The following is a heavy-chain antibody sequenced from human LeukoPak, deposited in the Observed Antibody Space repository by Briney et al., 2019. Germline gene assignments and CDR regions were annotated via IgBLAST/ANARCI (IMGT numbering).Heavy chain of an antibody. CDR3: ARVKIVVVPAAILV. J-gene: IGHJ6*02. V-gene: IGHV3-30-3*01. CDR1: GFTFSSYA. Sequence: GGSLRLSRAASGFTFSSYAMHWVRQAPGKGLEWVAVISYDGSNKYYADSVKGRFTISRDNSKNTLYLQMNSLRAEDTAVYYCARVKIVVVPAAILVWGQGTTVTVSS. D-gene: IGHD2-2*02. CDR2: ISYDGSNK.